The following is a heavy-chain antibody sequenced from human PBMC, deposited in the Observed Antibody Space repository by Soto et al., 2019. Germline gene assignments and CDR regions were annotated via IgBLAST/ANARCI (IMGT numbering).Heavy chain of an antibody. J-gene: IGHJ6*02. Sequence: EVQLVESGGGLVQPGRSQRLSCAASGFSFEDYGMHWVRQAPGKGLEWVSSISWNSRNIAYADSVKGRFIVSRDNAKNSLYLQMNSLRPEDTALYYCAKDIARYQLVLITEGMDVWGQGTTVTVSS. V-gene: IGHV3-9*01. D-gene: IGHD3-10*01. CDR3: AKDIARYQLVLITEGMDV. CDR2: ISWNSRNI. CDR1: GFSFEDYG.